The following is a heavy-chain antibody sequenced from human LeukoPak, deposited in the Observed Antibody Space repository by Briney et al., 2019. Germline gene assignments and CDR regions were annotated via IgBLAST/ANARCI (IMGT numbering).Heavy chain of an antibody. CDR2: TNPNSGGT. Sequence: ASVKVSCKASGYTFTGYYMHWVRQAPGQGLEWMGRTNPNSGGTNYAQKFQGRVTMTRDTSISTAYMELSRLRSDDTAVYYCARSVGTMIVVFDYRGQGTLVTVSS. V-gene: IGHV1-2*06. CDR3: ARSVGTMIVVFDY. CDR1: GYTFTGYY. D-gene: IGHD3-22*01. J-gene: IGHJ4*02.